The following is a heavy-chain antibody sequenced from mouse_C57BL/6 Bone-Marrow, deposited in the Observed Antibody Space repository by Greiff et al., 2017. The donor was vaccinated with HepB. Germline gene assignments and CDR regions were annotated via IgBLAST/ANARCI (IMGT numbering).Heavy chain of an antibody. CDR3: ARFYYGSSSH. CDR1: GYTFTSYW. V-gene: IGHV1-64*01. D-gene: IGHD1-1*01. J-gene: IGHJ3*01. CDR2: IHPNSAST. Sequence: QVQLQQPGAELVKPGASVKLSCKASGYTFTSYWMHWVKQRPGQGLEWIGMIHPNSASTNYNEKFKSKATLTVDKSSSTAYMQLSSLTSEDSAVYYCARFYYGSSSHWGQGTLVTVSA.